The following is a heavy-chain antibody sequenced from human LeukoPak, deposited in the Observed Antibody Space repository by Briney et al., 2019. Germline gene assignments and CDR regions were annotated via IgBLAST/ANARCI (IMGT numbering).Heavy chain of an antibody. CDR2: INPNSGGT. J-gene: IGHJ4*02. V-gene: IGHV1-2*02. Sequence: GESLKISCKGSGYSFTSYWIGWVRQAPGQGLEWMGWINPNSGGTNYAQKFQGRVTMTRDTSISTAYMELSRLRSDDTAVYYCAREWILGYSYGYYWGQGTLVTVSS. CDR1: GYSFTSYW. D-gene: IGHD5-18*01. CDR3: AREWILGYSYGYY.